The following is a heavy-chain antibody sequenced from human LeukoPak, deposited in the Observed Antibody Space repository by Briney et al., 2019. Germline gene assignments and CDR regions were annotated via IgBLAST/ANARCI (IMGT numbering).Heavy chain of an antibody. CDR3: ASGIAAAGTGRDAFDI. V-gene: IGHV4-4*07. J-gene: IGHJ3*02. CDR2: IYTSGST. CDR1: GGSISSLY. D-gene: IGHD6-13*01. Sequence: SETLSLTCTVSGGSISSLYWSWIRQPAGKGLEWIGRIYTSGSTNYNPSLKSRVTMSVDTSKNQFSLKLSSVTAADTAVYYCASGIAAAGTGRDAFDIWGQGTMVTVSS.